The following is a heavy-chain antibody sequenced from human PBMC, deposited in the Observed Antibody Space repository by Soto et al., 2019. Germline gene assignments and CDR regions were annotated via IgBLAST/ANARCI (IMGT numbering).Heavy chain of an antibody. V-gene: IGHV3-7*03. J-gene: IGHJ4*02. CDR2: INEDGSEK. CDR3: ARTGWPQSSYYFDY. D-gene: IGHD3-16*01. CDR1: GFSFSLFW. Sequence: PEVSLRLSCAASGFSFSLFWMSWVRQTPGKGLEWVANINEDGSEKFFADSVKGRFTISRDNAKNSLSLQMNSLTADDKAVYYCARTGWPQSSYYFDYWGQGTLVTVSS.